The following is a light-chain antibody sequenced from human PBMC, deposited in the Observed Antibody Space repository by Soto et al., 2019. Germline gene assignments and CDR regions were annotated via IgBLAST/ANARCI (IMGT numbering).Light chain of an antibody. J-gene: IGKJ4*01. Sequence: EIVLTQSPGTLSLSPGERATLSCRASQGVSSSFLAWYQQKPGQAPRLLIYAASGRATGVPDRFSGSGSGTDFTLSISRLEPEDFAVYYCQQYDSSPLTFGGGTKVEIK. CDR2: AAS. CDR1: QGVSSSF. CDR3: QQYDSSPLT. V-gene: IGKV3-20*01.